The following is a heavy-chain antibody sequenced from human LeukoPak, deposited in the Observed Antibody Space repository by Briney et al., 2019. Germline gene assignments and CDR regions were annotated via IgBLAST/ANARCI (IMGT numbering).Heavy chain of an antibody. J-gene: IGHJ6*02. CDR2: IFPGDSDT. CDR3: ARRNDYYGLDV. V-gene: IGHV5-51*01. Sequence: GESLKISCKGSGYSFSSYWNGWVRQMPGKGLEWMGIIFPGDSDTRYSPSFQGHATISADKSISTAYMQWNSLKASDTAMYFCARRNDYYGLDVWGQGTTVTVSS. CDR1: GYSFSSYW. D-gene: IGHD2-8*01.